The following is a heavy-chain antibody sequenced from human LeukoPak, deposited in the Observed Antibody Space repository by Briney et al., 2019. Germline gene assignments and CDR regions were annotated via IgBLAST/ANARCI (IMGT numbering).Heavy chain of an antibody. CDR2: VSSSGGTT. CDR3: ARDLSGIAGYTYGRGIDY. Sequence: PGGSLRLSCAASGFTFSSYGMSWVRQAPGKGLEWVSAVSSSGGTTYYADSVKGRFTISRDNSKNTLSLQMNSLRAEDTAVYYCARDLSGIAGYTYGRGIDYWGQGTLVTVSS. CDR1: GFTFSSYG. D-gene: IGHD5-18*01. V-gene: IGHV3-23*01. J-gene: IGHJ4*02.